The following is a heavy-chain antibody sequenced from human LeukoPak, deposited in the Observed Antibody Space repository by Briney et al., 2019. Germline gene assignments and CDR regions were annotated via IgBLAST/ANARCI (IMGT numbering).Heavy chain of an antibody. CDR1: GYIFTGYY. V-gene: IGHV1-2*02. Sequence: ASAKVSCKASGYIFTGYYIHWVRQAPGQGLEWMGWINPNTGGTNFAQKFQGRVTMARDTSISTAYMDLSRLTSDDTALYYCARTGSYYSGMFYFDSWGQGTLVTVSS. J-gene: IGHJ4*02. CDR2: INPNTGGT. CDR3: ARTGSYYSGMFYFDS. D-gene: IGHD3-9*01.